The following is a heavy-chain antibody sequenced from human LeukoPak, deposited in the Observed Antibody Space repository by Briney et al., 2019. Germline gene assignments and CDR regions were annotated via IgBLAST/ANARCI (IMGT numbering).Heavy chain of an antibody. V-gene: IGHV3-48*04. CDR3: ARGGSKTFDF. CDR1: GFTFSSYS. CDR2: ISSSSSTI. Sequence: GGSLRLSCAASGFTFSSYSMNWVRRAPGKGLEWVSYISSSSSTIYYADSVKGRFTISRDNAKNSLYLQMDSLRAEDTAVYYCARGGSKTFDFWGQGTLVTVSS. J-gene: IGHJ4*02.